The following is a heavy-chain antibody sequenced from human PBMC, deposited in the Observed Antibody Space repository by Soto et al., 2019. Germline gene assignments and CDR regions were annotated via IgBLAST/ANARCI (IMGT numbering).Heavy chain of an antibody. J-gene: IGHJ4*02. CDR3: ASGNCGYICYHDY. D-gene: IGHD5-12*01. CDR2: INTGNGNT. V-gene: IGHV1-3*04. CDR1: GYAFTSYL. Sequence: QVQLVQSGAEVKKPGASVKVSCKPSGYAFTSYLLYWVRQAPGQRLEWMGWINTGNGNTKYSQKFQGRVTITRDTSASTAYMELSSLTSEDTAVYYFASGNCGYICYHDYWGQGTLVTVSS.